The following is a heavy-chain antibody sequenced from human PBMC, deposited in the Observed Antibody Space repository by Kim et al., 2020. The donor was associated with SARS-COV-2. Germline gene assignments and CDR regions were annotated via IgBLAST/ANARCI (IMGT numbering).Heavy chain of an antibody. Sequence: GGSLRLSCAASGFTFSSYAMSWVRQAPGKGLEWVSAISGSGGSTYYADSVKGRFTISRDNSKNTLYLQMNSLRAEDTAVYYCAKAFYDILTGYHTTYYYYGMDVWGQGTTVTVSS. CDR1: GFTFSSYA. D-gene: IGHD3-9*01. CDR2: ISGSGGST. V-gene: IGHV3-23*01. J-gene: IGHJ6*02. CDR3: AKAFYDILTGYHTTYYYYGMDV.